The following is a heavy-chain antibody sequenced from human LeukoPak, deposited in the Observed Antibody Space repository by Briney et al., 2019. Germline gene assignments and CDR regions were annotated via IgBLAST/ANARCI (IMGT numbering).Heavy chain of an antibody. CDR3: AREVRRELLVPLGY. CDR1: GFTFSNYG. J-gene: IGHJ4*02. V-gene: IGHV3-30*02. D-gene: IGHD1-26*01. CDR2: IRYDASNK. Sequence: PGGSLRLSCAASGFTFSNYGMHWVRQAPGKGLEWVAFIRYDASNKYYADSVKGRFTISRDNSKNTLYLQMNSLRSEDTAVYYCAREVRRELLVPLGYWGQGTLVTVSS.